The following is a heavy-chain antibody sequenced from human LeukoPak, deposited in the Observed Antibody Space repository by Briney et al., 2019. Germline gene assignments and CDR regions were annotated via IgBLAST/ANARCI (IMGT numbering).Heavy chain of an antibody. J-gene: IGHJ4*02. Sequence: GGSLRLSCAASGFTFSSYAMHWVRQAPGKGLDWVAVVSYDGSNKYYADSVKGRFTISRDNSNNTLYLQMNSLRTEDTAVYYCARGDYHDSSGYYSGDYWGQGTLVTVSS. V-gene: IGHV3-30-3*01. CDR3: ARGDYHDSSGYYSGDY. CDR2: VSYDGSNK. CDR1: GFTFSSYA. D-gene: IGHD3-22*01.